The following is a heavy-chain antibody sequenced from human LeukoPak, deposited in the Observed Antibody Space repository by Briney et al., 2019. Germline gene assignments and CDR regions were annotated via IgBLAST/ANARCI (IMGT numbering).Heavy chain of an antibody. CDR3: ARGTLGYCSGGSCPTYYYYYYMDV. V-gene: IGHV3-74*01. J-gene: IGHJ6*03. Sequence: PGGSLRLPCASCGFTFSSYWMHWVRQAPGKGLVWVSRINSDGSSTSYADSVKGRFTISRDNAKNTLYLKMNSLRAEDTAVYYCARGTLGYCSGGSCPTYYYYYYMDVWGKGTTVTVSS. D-gene: IGHD2-15*01. CDR1: GFTFSSYW. CDR2: INSDGSST.